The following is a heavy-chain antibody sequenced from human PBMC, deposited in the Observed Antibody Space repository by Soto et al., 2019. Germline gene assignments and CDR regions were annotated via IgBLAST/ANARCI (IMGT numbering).Heavy chain of an antibody. CDR1: GFTFSNYA. D-gene: IGHD3-3*01. CDR2: ISGSGGST. V-gene: IGHV3-23*01. Sequence: PGGSLRLSCAASGFTFSNYAMSWVRQAPGKGLEWVSAISGSGGSTYYADSVKGRFTISRDNSKNTLYLQMNSLRAEDTAVYYCAKGGDTIFGVVIPRGYYYYYMDVWGKGTTVTVSS. J-gene: IGHJ6*03. CDR3: AKGGDTIFGVVIPRGYYYYYMDV.